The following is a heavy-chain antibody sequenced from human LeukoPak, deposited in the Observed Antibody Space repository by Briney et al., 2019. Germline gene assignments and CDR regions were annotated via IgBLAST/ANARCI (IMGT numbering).Heavy chain of an antibody. J-gene: IGHJ4*02. CDR3: AKDTSKWELLLGFDY. V-gene: IGHV3-33*06. CDR1: GFTFSSYG. CDR2: ICYDGSNK. D-gene: IGHD1-26*01. Sequence: GGSLRLSCAASGFTFSSYGMHWVRQAPGKGVEGVAGICYDGSNKYYEDSVKGRFTISRDNSKNTLYLQMNSLSAEDTAVYYCAKDTSKWELLLGFDYWGQGTLVTVSS.